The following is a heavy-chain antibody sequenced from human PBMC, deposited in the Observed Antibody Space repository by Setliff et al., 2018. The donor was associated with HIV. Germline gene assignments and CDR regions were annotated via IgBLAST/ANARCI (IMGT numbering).Heavy chain of an antibody. CDR3: ASGSGDYGSGSFNY. D-gene: IGHD6-19*01. Sequence: PGGSLRLSCAASDFTFSRYDMNWVRQVPGKGLVWVSRIKTDGSSTNYADSVKGRFTISRDNAKNTLSLQMNSLRAEDTAVYYCASGSGDYGSGSFNYWGQGTLVTVSS. CDR1: DFTFSRYD. CDR2: IKTDGSST. J-gene: IGHJ4*02. V-gene: IGHV3-74*01.